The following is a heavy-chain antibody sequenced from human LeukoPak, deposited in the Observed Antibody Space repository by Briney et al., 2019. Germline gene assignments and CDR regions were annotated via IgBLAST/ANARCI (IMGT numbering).Heavy chain of an antibody. V-gene: IGHV4-59*01. CDR3: VRVRSYYGSVTGKSYYFDY. J-gene: IGHJ4*02. CDR1: GDSISSYY. D-gene: IGHD3-10*01. Sequence: PSETLSLTCTVSGDSISSYYWSWIRQPPGKGLEWIGYIFDNRNTKYNPSLKSRVSLSLDTSKNEFSLNLSSVTAADTAVYYCVRVRSYYGSVTGKSYYFDYWGQGTLVTVSS. CDR2: IFDNRNT.